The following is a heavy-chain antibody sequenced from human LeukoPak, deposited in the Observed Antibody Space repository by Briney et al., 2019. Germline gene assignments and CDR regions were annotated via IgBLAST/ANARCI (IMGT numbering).Heavy chain of an antibody. CDR1: GYTFTGYY. D-gene: IGHD3-10*01. J-gene: IGHJ6*03. V-gene: IGHV1-2*06. CDR3: ARAEVRPVSSYYYYYMDV. CDR2: INPNSGGT. Sequence: ASVKVSCKASGYTFTGYYMHWVRQAPGQGLEWMGRINPNSGGTNYAQKFQGRVTMTRDTSISTAYMELSRLRSDDTAVYYCARAEVRPVSSYYYYYMDVWGKGTTVTVSS.